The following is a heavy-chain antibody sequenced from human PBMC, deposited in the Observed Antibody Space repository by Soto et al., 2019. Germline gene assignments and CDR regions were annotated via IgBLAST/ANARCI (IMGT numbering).Heavy chain of an antibody. CDR3: AREVQPAVRRESDY. D-gene: IGHD3-10*01. CDR1: AFSFGSHT. V-gene: IGHV3-21*01. J-gene: IGHJ4*02. CDR2: INSGGSRS. Sequence: EVHLVESGGGLVKPGGSLRLSCEASAFSFGSHTMNWVRQAPGKGLEWVSSINSGGSRSYYADSVKGRFTISRDNAKNSLYLQRNSLRAEDAAIYYCAREVQPAVRRESDYGGQGALFTVSS.